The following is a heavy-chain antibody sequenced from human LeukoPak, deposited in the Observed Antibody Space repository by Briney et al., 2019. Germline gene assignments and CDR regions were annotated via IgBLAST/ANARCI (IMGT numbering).Heavy chain of an antibody. CDR3: ARGRGYSYAMFDP. J-gene: IGHJ5*02. D-gene: IGHD5-18*01. CDR2: IIPIFGTA. Sequence: SVKVSCKASGGTFSSYAISWVRQAPGQGLEWMGGIIPIFGTANYAQKFQGRVTITTDESTSTAYMELSSLRSEDTAVYYCARGRGYSYAMFDPWGQGTLVTVSS. V-gene: IGHV1-69*05. CDR1: GGTFSSYA.